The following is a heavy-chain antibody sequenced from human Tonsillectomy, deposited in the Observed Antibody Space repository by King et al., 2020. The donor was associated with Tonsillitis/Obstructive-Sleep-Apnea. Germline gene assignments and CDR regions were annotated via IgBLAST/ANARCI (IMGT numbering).Heavy chain of an antibody. Sequence: VQLVESGGGLVQPGRSLRLSCAASGFTFDDYAMHWVRQAPGKGLEWGSGISWNSGSIGYADSVKGRFTISRDNAKNSLYLQMNSLRAEDTALYYCAKDGGVAGGLDYFDYWGQGTLVTVSS. CDR3: AKDGGVAGGLDYFDY. CDR1: GFTFDDYA. D-gene: IGHD6-19*01. V-gene: IGHV3-9*01. J-gene: IGHJ4*02. CDR2: ISWNSGSI.